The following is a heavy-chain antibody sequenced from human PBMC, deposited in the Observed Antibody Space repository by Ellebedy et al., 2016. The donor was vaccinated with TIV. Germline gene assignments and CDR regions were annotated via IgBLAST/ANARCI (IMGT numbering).Heavy chain of an antibody. Sequence: GESLKISXAASGFTVSNNYMSWVRQAPGKGLEWVSLIYSGGSTYYADSVKGRFTISRDNSKNTLYLQMNSLRAEDTAVYYCACRSQTGYYYYYSMDVWGQGTTVTVSS. V-gene: IGHV3-53*01. CDR1: GFTVSNNY. D-gene: IGHD3-9*01. CDR2: IYSGGST. J-gene: IGHJ6*02. CDR3: ACRSQTGYYYYYSMDV.